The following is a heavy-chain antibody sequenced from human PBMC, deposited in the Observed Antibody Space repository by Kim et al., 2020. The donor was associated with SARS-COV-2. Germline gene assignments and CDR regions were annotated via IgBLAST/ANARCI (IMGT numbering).Heavy chain of an antibody. J-gene: IGHJ4*02. CDR2: IWSDGSNK. V-gene: IGHV3-33*01. Sequence: GGSLRLSCAASGFTFTSYDMYWVRQAPGKGLEWVAVIWSDGSNKYYADSVKGRFTISRDNSKNTLYLQMNSLRAEDTAMYYCARDFGGDFWSGYLGYWGQGTLVTVSS. CDR3: ARDFGGDFWSGYLGY. CDR1: GFTFTSYD. D-gene: IGHD3-3*01.